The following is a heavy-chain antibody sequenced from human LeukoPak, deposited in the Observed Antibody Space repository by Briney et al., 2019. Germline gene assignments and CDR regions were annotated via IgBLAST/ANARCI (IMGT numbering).Heavy chain of an antibody. V-gene: IGHV3-74*01. CDR1: GFTFSSYW. J-gene: IGHJ5*02. CDR2: INTDGSTT. Sequence: GGSLRLSCAASGFTFSSYWMHWVRQAPGKGLVWVSRINTDGSTTTYADSVKGRFTISTDNAKNTLYLQMNILRGEDTAVYYCATSKVAAQGAKTWFDTWGQGTLVTVSS. CDR3: ATSKVAAQGAKTWFDT. D-gene: IGHD4-23*01.